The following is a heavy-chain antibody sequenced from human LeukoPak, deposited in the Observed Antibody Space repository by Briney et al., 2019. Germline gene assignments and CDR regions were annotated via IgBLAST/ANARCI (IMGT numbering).Heavy chain of an antibody. J-gene: IGHJ4*02. CDR2: ISGDGVST. CDR3: AKESGKFDY. Sequence: GGSLRLSCVASGLPIADFAMHWVRQAPGKGLEWVSLISGDGVSTFYAYSVKGRFSISRDNSKNSLYLEMNSLRTEDAAMYYCAKESGKFDYWGQGTLVAVSS. V-gene: IGHV3-43*02. CDR1: GLPIADFA.